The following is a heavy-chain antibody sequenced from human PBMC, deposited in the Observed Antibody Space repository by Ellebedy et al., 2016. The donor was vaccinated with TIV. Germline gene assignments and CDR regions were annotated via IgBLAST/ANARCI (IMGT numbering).Heavy chain of an antibody. CDR2: IYYSGST. D-gene: IGHD2-21*01. Sequence: SETLSLTXTVSGGSISSYHWSWIRQHPGKGLEWIGYIYYSGSTYYNPSLKSRVTISVDTSKNQFSLKLSSVTAADTAVYYCARGPGDPAPTYDYWGQGTLVTVSS. CDR1: GGSISSYH. V-gene: IGHV4-59*06. CDR3: ARGPGDPAPTYDY. J-gene: IGHJ4*02.